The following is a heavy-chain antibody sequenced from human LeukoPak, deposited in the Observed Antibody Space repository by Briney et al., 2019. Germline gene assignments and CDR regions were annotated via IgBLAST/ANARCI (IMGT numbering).Heavy chain of an antibody. CDR2: IYTSGST. V-gene: IGHV4-4*07. CDR3: ARDTAASGTDY. J-gene: IGHJ4*02. Sequence: SETLSLTCTVSGGSISSYYWSRIRQPAGKGLEWIGRIYTSGSTNYNPSLKSRVTISVDTSKNQFSLKLSSVTAADTAVYYCARDTAASGTDYWGQGTLVTVSS. CDR1: GGSISSYY. D-gene: IGHD6-13*01.